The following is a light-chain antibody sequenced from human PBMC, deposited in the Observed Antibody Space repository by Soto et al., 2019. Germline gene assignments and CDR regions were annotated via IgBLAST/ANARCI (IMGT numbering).Light chain of an antibody. V-gene: IGKV3-20*01. J-gene: IGKJ2*01. CDR1: QSISNNY. CDR2: GSS. CDR3: QQHGSSPPYT. Sequence: EVVLTQSPGTLSLSPGERATLSCRASQSISNNYFAWYQQKPGQAPRLLIFGSSDRATGIADRFSGSGSGTDVSLTISRLVPEDFAVYYCQQHGSSPPYTFGQGTKLEIK.